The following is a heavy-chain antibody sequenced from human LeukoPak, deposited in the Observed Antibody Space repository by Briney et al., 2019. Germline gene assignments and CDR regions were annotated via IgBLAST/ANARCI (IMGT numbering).Heavy chain of an antibody. CDR3: ARGESSGSYFTIGNAFDI. Sequence: PGGSLRLSCAASGFTFSSYSMNWVRQAPGKGLEWVSSITGSGSYIYSADSVKGRFTISRDNAKNSLYLQMNSLRAEDTALYYCARGESSGSYFTIGNAFDIWGQGTMVTVSS. CDR2: ITGSGSYI. J-gene: IGHJ3*02. V-gene: IGHV3-21*01. D-gene: IGHD1-26*01. CDR1: GFTFSSYS.